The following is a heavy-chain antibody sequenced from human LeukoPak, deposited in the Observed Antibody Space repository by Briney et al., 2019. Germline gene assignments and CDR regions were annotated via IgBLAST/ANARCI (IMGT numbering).Heavy chain of an antibody. J-gene: IGHJ4*02. CDR1: GGSISSGDYY. V-gene: IGHV4-30-4*01. Sequence: SETLSLTCTVSGGSISSGDYYWSWLRQPPGKGLEWIGYIYYSGSTYYNPSLKSRVTISVDTSKNQFSLKLSSVTAAGTAVYYCARYGSGITGFDYWGQGTLVTVSS. CDR3: ARYGSGITGFDY. D-gene: IGHD3-10*01. CDR2: IYYSGST.